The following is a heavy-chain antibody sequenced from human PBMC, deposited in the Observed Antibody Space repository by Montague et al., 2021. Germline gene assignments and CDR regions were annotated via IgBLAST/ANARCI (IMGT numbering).Heavy chain of an antibody. CDR1: GYSFTSYW. CDR2: VYPGDSDN. Sequence: QSGAEVKKPGESLKISCKGSGYSFTSYWIGWARQMPGKGLEWMGTVYPGDSDNRYSPSFQGQVTISADKSISTAYLQWSSLKASDTAMYYCARATTVTYGWDAFDIWGQGTLVIVSS. J-gene: IGHJ3*02. CDR3: ARATTVTYGWDAFDI. V-gene: IGHV5-51*01. D-gene: IGHD4-17*01.